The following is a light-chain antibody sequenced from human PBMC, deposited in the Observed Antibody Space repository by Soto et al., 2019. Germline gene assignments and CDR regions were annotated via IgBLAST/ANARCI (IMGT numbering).Light chain of an antibody. CDR1: SSDVGGYNY. CDR2: DVT. V-gene: IGLV2-11*01. J-gene: IGLJ1*01. CDR3: CSHAGSYTYV. Sequence: SVLTQPRSVSGSPGQSLTISCTGTSSDVGGYNYVSWYQQHPGKVPKLMIYDVTKRPSGVPDRFSGSKSGNTASLTISGLQSEDEADYYCCSHAGSYTYVFGTGTKLTVL.